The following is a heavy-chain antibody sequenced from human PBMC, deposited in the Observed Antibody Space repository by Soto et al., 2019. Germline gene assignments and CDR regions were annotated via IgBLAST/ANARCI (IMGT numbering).Heavy chain of an antibody. Sequence: SETLSLTCTVSGGSISSGDYYWSWIRQPPWKGLEWLGYIYYSGITYYNPSLKSRVNIPVDTSKNQFSLKLSSVTAADTAVYYCASQQYYYDSSGYYFVDYWGQGTLVTVSS. D-gene: IGHD3-22*01. CDR1: GGSISSGDYY. CDR3: ASQQYYYDSSGYYFVDY. J-gene: IGHJ4*02. V-gene: IGHV4-30-4*01. CDR2: IYYSGIT.